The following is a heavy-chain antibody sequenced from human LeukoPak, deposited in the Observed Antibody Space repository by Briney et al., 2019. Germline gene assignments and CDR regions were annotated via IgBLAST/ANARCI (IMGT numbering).Heavy chain of an antibody. V-gene: IGHV3-23*01. CDR2: IRDSGSST. CDR3: AKLAYYYDSSGPAGFDY. D-gene: IGHD3-22*01. CDR1: GFTFSSYA. Sequence: GGSLRLSCAASGFTFSSYAMSWVRQAPGKGLEWVSAIRDSGSSTYYADSVKGRFTVSRDNSKNTLYLQMNSLRAEDTAVYYCAKLAYYYDSSGPAGFDYWGQGTLVTVSS. J-gene: IGHJ4*02.